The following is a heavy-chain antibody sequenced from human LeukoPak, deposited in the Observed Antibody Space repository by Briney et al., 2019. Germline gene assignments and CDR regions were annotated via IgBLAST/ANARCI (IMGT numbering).Heavy chain of an antibody. Sequence: GGSLRLSCAASGFTFSSYSMNWVRQAPGKGLEWVSSISSSSSYIYYADSVKGRFTISRDNAKNSLYLQMNSLRAEDTAVYYCARGLEGATSYFDYWGQGTLVTVSS. J-gene: IGHJ4*02. CDR2: ISSSSSYI. CDR1: GFTFSSYS. V-gene: IGHV3-21*01. CDR3: ARGLEGATSYFDY. D-gene: IGHD1-26*01.